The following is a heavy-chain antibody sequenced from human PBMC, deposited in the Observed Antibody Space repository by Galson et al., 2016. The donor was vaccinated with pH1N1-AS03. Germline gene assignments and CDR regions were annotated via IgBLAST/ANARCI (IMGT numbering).Heavy chain of an antibody. CDR2: IYPGDSDT. D-gene: IGHD1-14*01. V-gene: IGHV5-51*01. J-gene: IGHJ4*02. Sequence: QSGAEVKKPGESLKISCKGSGYSFTTYWIVWVRQMPGKGLECMGIIYPGDSDTRYSPSFQGQVTISADKSIGTAYLQWSSLKASDTARYYCARHRTESALSNPFDYWGQGTPVAVSS. CDR1: GYSFTTYW. CDR3: ARHRTESALSNPFDY.